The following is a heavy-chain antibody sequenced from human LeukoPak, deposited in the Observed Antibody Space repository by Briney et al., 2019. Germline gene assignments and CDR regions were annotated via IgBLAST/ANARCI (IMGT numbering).Heavy chain of an antibody. D-gene: IGHD2-2*01. Sequence: GGALRLSCAASGFTFSSYGMHWVRQAPGKGLERVAVISYDGSNKYYADSVKGRFTISRDNSKNTLYLQMNSLRAEDTAVYYCAKDKGSCSSTSCHHLDYWGQGTLVTVSS. CDR2: ISYDGSNK. CDR1: GFTFSSYG. CDR3: AKDKGSCSSTSCHHLDY. J-gene: IGHJ4*02. V-gene: IGHV3-30*18.